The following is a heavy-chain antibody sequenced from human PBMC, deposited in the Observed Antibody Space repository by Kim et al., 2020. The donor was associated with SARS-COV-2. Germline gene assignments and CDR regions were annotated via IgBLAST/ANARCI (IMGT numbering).Heavy chain of an antibody. D-gene: IGHD3-3*01. CDR2: IDPSDSYT. J-gene: IGHJ4*02. V-gene: IGHV5-10-1*01. CDR3: ALYFWSGYYIGY. CDR1: GYIFTSYW. Sequence: GESLKISCKGSGYIFTSYWISWVRQMPGKGLEWMGRIDPSDSYTNYSPSFQGHVTISADKSISTAYLQWSSLKASDTAMYYCALYFWSGYYIGYWGQGTLVTVSS.